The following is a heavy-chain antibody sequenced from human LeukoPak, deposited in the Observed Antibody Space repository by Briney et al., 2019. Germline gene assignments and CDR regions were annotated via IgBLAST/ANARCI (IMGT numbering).Heavy chain of an antibody. D-gene: IGHD6-13*01. Sequence: SETLCLTCTVSRGSISSNSYYWGWIRQPPGKGLEWIATIYYSGSTYYNPSLKSRVTISVDTSKNQFSLKLSSVTAADTAVYYCARGLIAADAATYNWFDPWGQETLVTVSS. CDR2: IYYSGST. V-gene: IGHV4-39*01. J-gene: IGHJ5*02. CDR3: ARGLIAADAATYNWFDP. CDR1: RGSISSNSYY.